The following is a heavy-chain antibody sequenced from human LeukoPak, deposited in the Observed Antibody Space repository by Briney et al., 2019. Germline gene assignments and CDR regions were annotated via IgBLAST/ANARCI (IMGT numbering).Heavy chain of an antibody. D-gene: IGHD6-19*01. CDR1: GGSISSYY. CDR2: IYTSGST. J-gene: IGHJ4*02. V-gene: IGHV4-4*07. CDR3: ARDSSGWDVDY. Sequence: PSETLSLTCTASGGSISSYYWSWIRQPAGKGLEWIGRIYTSGSTNYNPSLKSRVTMSGDPAKNQFSLKLSSVTAADTAVYYCARDSSGWDVDYWGQGTLVTVSS.